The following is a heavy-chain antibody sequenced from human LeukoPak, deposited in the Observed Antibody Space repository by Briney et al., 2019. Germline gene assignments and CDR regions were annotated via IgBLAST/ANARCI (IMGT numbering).Heavy chain of an antibody. CDR1: GGTFSSYA. CDR3: ARVIAAVDAFDI. J-gene: IGHJ3*02. Sequence: SVKVSCKASGGTFSSYAISWVRQAPGQGLEWMGGIIPIFGTANYAQKFQGRVTITADESTSTAYMELSSLRSEDTAVYYCARVIAAVDAFDIWGQGTMVTVSS. D-gene: IGHD6-13*01. V-gene: IGHV1-69*13. CDR2: IIPIFGTA.